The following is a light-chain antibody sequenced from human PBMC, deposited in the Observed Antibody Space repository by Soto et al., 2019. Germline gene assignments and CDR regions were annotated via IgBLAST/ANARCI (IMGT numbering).Light chain of an antibody. CDR2: GAS. CDR3: QQYGNSPLT. Sequence: EIVLTQSPDTLSLSPGERATLSCRASQSVSSSYLAWYQQKPGQAPRLLIYGASSRATGIPDRFSGSGSGTDFTLTISRLEPEDFAVYYCQQYGNSPLTFDQGTKVEIK. V-gene: IGKV3-20*01. CDR1: QSVSSSY. J-gene: IGKJ1*01.